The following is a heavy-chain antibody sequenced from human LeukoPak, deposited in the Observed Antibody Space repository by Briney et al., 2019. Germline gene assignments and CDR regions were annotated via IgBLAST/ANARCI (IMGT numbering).Heavy chain of an antibody. CDR2: ITGGSRTT. CDR3: GKVSSRITTAGRIDY. J-gene: IGHJ4*02. D-gene: IGHD6-6*01. V-gene: IGHV3-23*01. Sequence: GGSLRLSCAGSGFSFDNYAMTWVRQAPGKGLELVSSITGGSRTTLYSYSFKDRFTISRDDSKATLFLQMSSVTVEDTALYYCGKVSSRITTAGRIDYWGRGVLVTVSS. CDR1: GFSFDNYA.